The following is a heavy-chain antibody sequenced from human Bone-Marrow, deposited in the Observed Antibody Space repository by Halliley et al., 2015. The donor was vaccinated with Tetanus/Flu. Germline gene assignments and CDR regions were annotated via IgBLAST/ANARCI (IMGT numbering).Heavy chain of an antibody. V-gene: IGHV5-51*01. D-gene: IGHD1-26*01. CDR2: IYPADSDT. Sequence: QLVQSGAEAKKPGESVKISCKGFGYNLTTYWIGWVRQKPGKGLEWMGIIYPADSDTRYSPSFLGQVTISAAKSITTAYLQRSSLKASDTAIYYCATGYAGPTTHYFDYWGQGTLVTVSS. J-gene: IGHJ4*02. CDR1: GYNLTTYW. CDR3: ATGYAGPTTHYFDY.